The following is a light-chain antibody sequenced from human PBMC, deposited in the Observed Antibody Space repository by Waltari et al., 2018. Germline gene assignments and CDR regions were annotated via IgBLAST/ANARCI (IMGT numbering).Light chain of an antibody. Sequence: SYVLTQPPSVSVAPGKTATITCGGYKIGNRNVHWYQQKPGQAPVLVISYDHVRPSGIPERFSGSNSGNTATLTIRRVEAGDEADYYCQVWDFDSGHPVFGGGTELTV. V-gene: IGLV3-21*04. CDR1: KIGNRN. CDR3: QVWDFDSGHPV. J-gene: IGLJ3*02. CDR2: YDH.